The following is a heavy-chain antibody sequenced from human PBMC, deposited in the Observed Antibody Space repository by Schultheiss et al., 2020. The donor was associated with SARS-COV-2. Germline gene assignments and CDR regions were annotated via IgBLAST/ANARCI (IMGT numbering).Heavy chain of an antibody. CDR2: IYHSGST. CDR1: GGSISSSNW. V-gene: IGHV4-4*02. CDR3: ARGPPKYYDFWSGYYPDY. D-gene: IGHD3-3*01. J-gene: IGHJ4*02. Sequence: SETLSLTCAVSGGSISSSNWWSWVRQPPGKGLEWIGEIYHSGSTNYNPSLKSRVTISVYTSKNQFSLKLSSVTAADTAVYYCARGPPKYYDFWSGYYPDYWGQGTLVTVSS.